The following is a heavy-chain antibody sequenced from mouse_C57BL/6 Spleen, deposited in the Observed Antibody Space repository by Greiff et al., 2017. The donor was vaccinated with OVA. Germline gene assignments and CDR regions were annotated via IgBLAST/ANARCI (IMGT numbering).Heavy chain of an antibody. CDR3: AREGLITTVVLDY. CDR1: GYTFTSYW. J-gene: IGHJ2*01. D-gene: IGHD1-1*01. CDR2: IDPSDSET. V-gene: IGHV1-52*01. Sequence: QVQLQQPGAELVRPGSSVKLSCKASGYTFTSYWMHWVKQRPIQGLEWIGNIDPSDSETHYNQKFKDKATLTVDKSSSTAYMQLSSLTSEDSAVYYGAREGLITTVVLDYWGQGTTLTVSS.